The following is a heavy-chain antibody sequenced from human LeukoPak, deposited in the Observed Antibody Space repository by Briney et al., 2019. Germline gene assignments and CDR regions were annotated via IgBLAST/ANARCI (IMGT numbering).Heavy chain of an antibody. CDR1: GGSISGYY. CDR2: IYYSGST. D-gene: IGHD3-10*01. V-gene: IGHV4-59*01. CDR3: ARSYYGYHGSGSYYSLDY. Sequence: SETLSLTCTVSGGSISGYYWSWIRQPPGKGLEWIGNIYYSGSTNYSPSLKSRVTISVDTSKKQFSLKLSSVIAADTAVYYCARSYYGYHGSGSYYSLDYWGQGTLVTVSS. J-gene: IGHJ4*02.